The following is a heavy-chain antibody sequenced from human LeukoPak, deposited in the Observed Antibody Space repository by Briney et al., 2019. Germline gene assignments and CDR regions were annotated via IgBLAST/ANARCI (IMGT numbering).Heavy chain of an antibody. V-gene: IGHV4-34*01. CDR1: GGSFSGYY. Sequence: SETLCLTCAVYGGSFSGYYWSWIRQPPGKGLEWLGEINHSGSTNYNPSLKSRVTISVDTSKNQFFLRLSSVTAADTAVYYCARGATIHQNWFDPWGQGTLVTVSS. D-gene: IGHD5-12*01. J-gene: IGHJ5*02. CDR3: ARGATIHQNWFDP. CDR2: INHSGST.